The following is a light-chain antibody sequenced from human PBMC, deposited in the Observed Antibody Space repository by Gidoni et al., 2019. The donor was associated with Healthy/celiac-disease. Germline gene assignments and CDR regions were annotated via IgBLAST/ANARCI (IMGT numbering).Light chain of an antibody. J-gene: IGLJ2*01. V-gene: IGLV3-21*02. CDR1: NIGSKS. CDR2: DDS. Sequence: SYVLTPPPSVSVATGQTARITCWGNNIGSKSVHWYQQKPGQAPVLVVYDDSDRPSGIPERFSGSNSGNTATLTISRVEAGDEADYYCQVWDSSSDHPVFGGGTKLTVL. CDR3: QVWDSSSDHPV.